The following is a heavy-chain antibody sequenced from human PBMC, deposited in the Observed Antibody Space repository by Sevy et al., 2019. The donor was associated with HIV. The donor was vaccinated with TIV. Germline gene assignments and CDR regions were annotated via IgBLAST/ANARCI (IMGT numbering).Heavy chain of an antibody. J-gene: IGHJ4*02. CDR1: GYIFTGYY. CDR2: INPNSGGT. D-gene: IGHD4-17*01. V-gene: IGHV1-2*02. CDR3: ARENYGDNSGVDY. Sequence: ASVKVSCKASGYIFTGYYMLWVRQAPGQGLEWMGWINPNSGGTNYAQKFQGRVTMTRDTSISTAYMELSRLRSDDTAVYYCARENYGDNSGVDYWGQGTLVTVSS.